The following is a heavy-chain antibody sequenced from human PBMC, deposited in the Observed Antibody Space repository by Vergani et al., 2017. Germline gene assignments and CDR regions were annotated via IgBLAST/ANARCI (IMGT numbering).Heavy chain of an antibody. CDR3: ARDSVAGTKALDY. V-gene: IGHV3-33*01. D-gene: IGHD6-19*01. Sequence: QVQLVESGGGVVQPGRSLRLSCAASGFTFSSYGMQWVRQAPGKGLEWVAVRWYDGSNKYYADSVKGRFTISRDNSKNTLYLQMNSLRAEDTAVYYCARDSVAGTKALDYWGQGTLVTVSS. CDR1: GFTFSSYG. J-gene: IGHJ4*02. CDR2: RWYDGSNK.